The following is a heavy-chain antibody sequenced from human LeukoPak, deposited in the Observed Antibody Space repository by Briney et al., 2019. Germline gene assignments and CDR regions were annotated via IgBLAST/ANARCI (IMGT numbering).Heavy chain of an antibody. CDR3: ARERLVVVGDAYYYYGMDV. Sequence: GGSLRLSCSASGFTFSNYKMNWVRQAPGKGLEWVSSISSSSSYIYYADSVKGRFTISRDDAKNSLFLQVNSLRAEDTAVYYCARERLVVVGDAYYYYGMDVWGQGTTVTVSS. J-gene: IGHJ6*02. CDR2: ISSSSSYI. V-gene: IGHV3-21*01. CDR1: GFTFSNYK. D-gene: IGHD2-2*01.